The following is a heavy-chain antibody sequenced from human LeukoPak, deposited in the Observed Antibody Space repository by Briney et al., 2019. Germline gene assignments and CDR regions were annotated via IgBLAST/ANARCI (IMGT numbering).Heavy chain of an antibody. CDR1: GYTFTDYY. CDR2: INPNSGDT. V-gene: IGHV1-2*02. J-gene: IGHJ4*02. D-gene: IGHD2-2*01. CDR3: ARPNFLYCSSTTCLFDY. Sequence: GASVKVSCKASGYTFTDYYLHWVRQAPGQGFEWMGWINPNSGDTNYAQKFQGSVTMTRDTSISTAHMEMSRLRSDDTAVYYCARPNFLYCSSTTCLFDYWGQGTLVTVSS.